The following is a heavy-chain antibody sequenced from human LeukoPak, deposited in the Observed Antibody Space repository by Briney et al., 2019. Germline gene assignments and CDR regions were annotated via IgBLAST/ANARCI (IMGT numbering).Heavy chain of an antibody. V-gene: IGHV3-11*04. J-gene: IGHJ4*02. CDR2: ISGTGTTI. CDR3: AVQITMIVVVPYFDY. CDR1: GLTFSDYY. D-gene: IGHD3-22*01. Sequence: GGSLRLSCAASGLTFSDYYMTWIRQAPGHGLEWVSSISGTGTTIYSADSVRGRFTVSRDNARNSLFLHMNSLRAEDTAVYYCAVQITMIVVVPYFDYWGQGTLVTVSS.